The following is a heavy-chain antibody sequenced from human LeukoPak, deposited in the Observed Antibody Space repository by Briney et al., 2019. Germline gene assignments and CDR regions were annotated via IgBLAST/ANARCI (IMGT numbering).Heavy chain of an antibody. CDR2: ISGTGEST. CDR3: ATVQHYYYGMDV. J-gene: IGHJ6*02. Sequence: GGSLPLSCPASGCTFSSYALPRVRQAPGKGLEWVSGISGTGESTGYAAFVKGRFTIPRDDSKNTLYLQMNRLRAEDTALYYCATVQHYYYGMDVWGQGTTVTVSS. CDR1: GCTFSSYA. V-gene: IGHV3-23*01.